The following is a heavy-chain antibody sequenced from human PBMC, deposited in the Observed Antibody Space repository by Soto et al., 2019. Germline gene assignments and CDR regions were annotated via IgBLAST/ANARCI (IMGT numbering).Heavy chain of an antibody. CDR1: RFTFTSSA. J-gene: IGHJ4*02. D-gene: IGHD2-15*01. V-gene: IGHV1-58*01. Sequence: SVKVSCKASRFTFTSSAVQWVRQALGQRLEWIGWIVVGSGNTNYAQKFQERVTITRDMSTSTAYMELSSLRSEDTAVYYCAAIRIAATREEYYFDYWGQGTLVTVSS. CDR2: IVVGSGNT. CDR3: AAIRIAATREEYYFDY.